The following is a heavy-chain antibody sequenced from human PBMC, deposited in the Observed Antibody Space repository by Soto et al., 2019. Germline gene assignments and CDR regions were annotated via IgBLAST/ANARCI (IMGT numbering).Heavy chain of an antibody. CDR1: GFTFSGDA. J-gene: IGHJ6*02. CDR3: VRDYVMDV. Sequence: PGGSLRLSCAASGFTFSGDAMNWVRQAPGKGLEWVSSISTTSTYIYYADSVKGRFTISRDNANNSLHLQMHSLRAEDTAVYYCVRDYVMDVWGQGTTVTVSS. CDR2: ISTTSTYI. D-gene: IGHD3-10*02. V-gene: IGHV3-21*01.